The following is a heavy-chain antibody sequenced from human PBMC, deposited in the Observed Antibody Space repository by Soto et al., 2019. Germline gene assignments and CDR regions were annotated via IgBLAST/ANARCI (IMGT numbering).Heavy chain of an antibody. CDR2: ISSSGSNV. V-gene: IGHV3-11*01. Sequence: QVQLVESGGGLVKPGGSLRLSCAASGFTFSDYHMSWIRQAPGKGLEWVSYISSSGSNVYYADSVKGRFTISRDNAKNSLYLQMNSLRVEDRAVYYCARRIVGTTGHAMDVWGQGTTVTVSS. J-gene: IGHJ6*02. CDR3: ARRIVGTTGHAMDV. CDR1: GFTFSDYH. D-gene: IGHD1-26*01.